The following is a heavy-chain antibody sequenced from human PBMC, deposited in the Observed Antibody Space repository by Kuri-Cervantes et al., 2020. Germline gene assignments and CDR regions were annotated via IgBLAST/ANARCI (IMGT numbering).Heavy chain of an antibody. J-gene: IGHJ5*02. V-gene: IGHV3-30-3*01. CDR3: ARAGYSYAFAGLDP. D-gene: IGHD5-18*01. CDR2: ISYDGSDK. Sequence: GGSLRLSCAASEITFSRYAMHWVRQAPGKGLEWVALISYDGSDKYYADSVKGRFTISRDNPKNTLYLQMNSLRAEDTAVYYCARAGYSYAFAGLDPWGQGTLVTVSS. CDR1: EITFSRYA.